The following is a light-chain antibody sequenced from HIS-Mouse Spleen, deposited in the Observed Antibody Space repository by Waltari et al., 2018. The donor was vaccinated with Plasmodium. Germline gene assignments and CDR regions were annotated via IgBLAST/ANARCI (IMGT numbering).Light chain of an antibody. V-gene: IGLV2-23*03. Sequence: DVGSYNLVSWYQPHPGKAPKPMIYEGSKRPSGVSNRFSGSKSGNTASLTISGLQAEDEADYYCCSYAGSSTFVVFGGGTKLTVL. CDR3: CSYAGSSTFVV. CDR2: EGS. J-gene: IGLJ2*01. CDR1: DVGSYNL.